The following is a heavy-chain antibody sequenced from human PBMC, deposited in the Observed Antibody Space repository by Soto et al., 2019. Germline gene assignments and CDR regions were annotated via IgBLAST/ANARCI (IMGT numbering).Heavy chain of an antibody. CDR1: GYTFTSYG. Sequence: ASVKVSCKASGYTFTSYGISWVRQAPGQGLEWMGWISAYNGNTNYAQKLQGRVTMTTDTSTSTAYMELRSLRSDDTAVYYCARDAPRVVDYGMDVWGQGTTVTVSS. CDR2: ISAYNGNT. CDR3: ARDAPRVVDYGMDV. V-gene: IGHV1-18*04. J-gene: IGHJ6*02. D-gene: IGHD2-15*01.